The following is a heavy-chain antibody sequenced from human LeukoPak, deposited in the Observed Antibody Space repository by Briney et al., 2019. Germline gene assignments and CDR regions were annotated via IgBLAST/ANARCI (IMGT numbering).Heavy chain of an antibody. V-gene: IGHV1-2*02. J-gene: IGHJ3*02. CDR2: INPNSGGT. CDR1: GYTFTGYY. CDR3: ARPSGYYQPVEAFDI. Sequence: ASVKVSCKASGYTFTGYYMHWVRQAPGQGLEWMGWINPNSGGTNYAQKFQGRVTMTRDTSISTTYMELSRLRPDDTAVYYCARPSGYYQPVEAFDIWGQGTMVTVSS. D-gene: IGHD3-22*01.